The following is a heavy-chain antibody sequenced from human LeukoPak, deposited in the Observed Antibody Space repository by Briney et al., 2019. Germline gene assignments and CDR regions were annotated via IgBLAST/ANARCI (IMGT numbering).Heavy chain of an antibody. CDR1: GFTFDDYG. Sequence: GGSLRLSCAASGFTFDDYGMTWVRQAPGKGLEWVSSISGSDTSTYYADSVKGRFTISRDNSKNTLELQMDSLRAEDTAVYYCTKARSASSSSCYNYWGQGILVTVSS. CDR3: TKARSASSSSCYNY. V-gene: IGHV3-23*01. D-gene: IGHD2-2*02. J-gene: IGHJ4*02. CDR2: ISGSDTST.